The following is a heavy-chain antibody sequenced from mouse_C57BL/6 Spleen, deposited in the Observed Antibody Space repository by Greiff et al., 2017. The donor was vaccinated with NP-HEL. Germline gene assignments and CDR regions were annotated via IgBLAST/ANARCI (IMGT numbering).Heavy chain of an antibody. Sequence: VQLQQSGPELVKPGASVKISCKASGYTFTDYYMNWVKQSHGKSLEWIGDINPNNGGTSYNQKFKGKATLTVDKSSSTAYMELRSLTSEDSAVYYCARRWLLWAMDYWGQGTSVTVSS. D-gene: IGHD2-3*01. J-gene: IGHJ4*01. CDR2: INPNNGGT. V-gene: IGHV1-26*01. CDR3: ARRWLLWAMDY. CDR1: GYTFTDYY.